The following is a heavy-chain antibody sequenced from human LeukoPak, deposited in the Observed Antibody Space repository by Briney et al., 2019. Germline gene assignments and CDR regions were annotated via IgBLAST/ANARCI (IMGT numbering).Heavy chain of an antibody. CDR1: GYTFTNYG. CDR3: ARARRISMIVVVRDPFDI. D-gene: IGHD3-22*01. Sequence: ASVKVSCKASGYTFTNYGISWVRQAPGQGLEWMGWISAYNGNTNYAQNLQGRVTMTVDTSTSTAYMELRSLRSDDTAVYYCARARRISMIVVVRDPFDIWGQGTMVTVSS. J-gene: IGHJ3*02. V-gene: IGHV1-18*01. CDR2: ISAYNGNT.